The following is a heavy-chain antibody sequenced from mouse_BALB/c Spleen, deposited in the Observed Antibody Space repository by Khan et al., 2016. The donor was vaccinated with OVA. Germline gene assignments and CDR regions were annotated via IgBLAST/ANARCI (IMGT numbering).Heavy chain of an antibody. CDR2: IWSGGST. J-gene: IGHJ3*01. CDR1: GFSLTTYG. D-gene: IGHD2-4*01. Sequence: QVQLKQSGPGLVQPSQSLSITCTVSGFSLTTYGVHWVRQSPGKGLEWLGVIWSGGSTDYNAAFISRLSISKDSSKRQVFFKMNSLQVNDTAIYYCARNYDYDEGLAYLGQGTLVTVSA. V-gene: IGHV2-2*02. CDR3: ARNYDYDEGLAY.